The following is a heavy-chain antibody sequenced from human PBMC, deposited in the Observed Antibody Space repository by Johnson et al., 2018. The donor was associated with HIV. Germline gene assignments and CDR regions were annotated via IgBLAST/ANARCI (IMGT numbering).Heavy chain of an antibody. D-gene: IGHD3-10*01. CDR3: ASTGSGSDDAFDI. V-gene: IGHV3-7*01. Sequence: VQLVESGGGLVQPGGSLRLSCAASGFTFSNYWMNWVRQAPGKGLEWVANIKEDGSDKYYVDSVKGRFTISRENAKNSLYLQMNSLRAEDTAVYYCASTGSGSDDAFDIWGQGTMVTVSS. J-gene: IGHJ3*02. CDR2: IKEDGSDK. CDR1: GFTFSNYW.